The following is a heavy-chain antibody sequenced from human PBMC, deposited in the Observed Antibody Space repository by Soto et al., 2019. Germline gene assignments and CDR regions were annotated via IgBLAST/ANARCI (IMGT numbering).Heavy chain of an antibody. CDR3: ARDREVDKSGWYGLYDY. Sequence: QVQLVQSGAEVKKPGSSVKVSCKASGGTFSSYAISWVRQAPGQGREWMGGIIPISGTANYAPKFQGRVTITAAESTSTADMELSSLRSEDTAVYYCARDREVDKSGWYGLYDYWGQGTLVTVSS. CDR2: IIPISGTA. CDR1: GGTFSSYA. D-gene: IGHD6-19*01. J-gene: IGHJ4*02. V-gene: IGHV1-69*01.